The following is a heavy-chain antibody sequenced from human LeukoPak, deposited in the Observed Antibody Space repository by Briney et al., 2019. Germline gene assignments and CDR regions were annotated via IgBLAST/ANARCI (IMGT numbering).Heavy chain of an antibody. CDR3: ARANCSGGSCEERDFDY. D-gene: IGHD2-15*01. CDR1: GFTFSSYA. CDR2: INHSGST. Sequence: GSLRLSCAASGFTFSSYAMSWIRQPPGKGLEWIGEINHSGSTNYNPSLKSRVTISVDTSKNQFSLKLSSVTAADTAVYYCARANCSGGSCEERDFDYWGQGTLVTVSS. J-gene: IGHJ4*02. V-gene: IGHV4-34*01.